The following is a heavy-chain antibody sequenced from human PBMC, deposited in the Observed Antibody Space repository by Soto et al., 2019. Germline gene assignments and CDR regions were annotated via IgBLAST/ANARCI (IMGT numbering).Heavy chain of an antibody. CDR2: TYQSGSA. V-gene: IGHV4-30-2*06. J-gene: IGHJ6*02. CDR3: ARDYYGMDV. Sequence: WIRQSPGKGLEWIGYTYQSGSAYYNPSLKSRVTISVDRSKNQFSLNLTSVTAADTAVYYCARDYYGMDVWGQGTTVTVSS.